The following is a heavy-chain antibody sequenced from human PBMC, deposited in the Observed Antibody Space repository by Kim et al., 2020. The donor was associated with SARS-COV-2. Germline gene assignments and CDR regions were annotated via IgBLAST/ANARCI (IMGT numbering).Heavy chain of an antibody. V-gene: IGHV4-39*01. Sequence: YTPPLKSRVTISVDTSKNQFSLKLSSVTAADTAVYYCARRGDSPIYYFDYWGQGTLVTVSS. CDR3: ARRGDSPIYYFDY. D-gene: IGHD4-17*01. J-gene: IGHJ4*02.